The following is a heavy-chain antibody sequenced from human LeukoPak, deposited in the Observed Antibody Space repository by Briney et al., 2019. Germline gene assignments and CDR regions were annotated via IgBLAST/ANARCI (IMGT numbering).Heavy chain of an antibody. CDR1: GYTFTSYY. V-gene: IGHV1-46*01. CDR3: ARGIVGARGVDY. J-gene: IGHJ4*02. D-gene: IGHD1-26*01. Sequence: GASVKLSCKASGYTFTSYYMHWGRQAPGQGLGGKGIINPSGGRTSYEQKFQGRLTMTRDMSTSTVYMDLSSLRSEDTAVYYCARGIVGARGVDYWGQGTLVTVSS. CDR2: INPSGGRT.